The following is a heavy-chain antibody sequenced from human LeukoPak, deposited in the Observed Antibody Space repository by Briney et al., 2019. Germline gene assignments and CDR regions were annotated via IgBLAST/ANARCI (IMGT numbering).Heavy chain of an antibody. CDR3: ARGGVVIPASFDP. V-gene: IGHV4-59*01. J-gene: IGHJ5*02. CDR2: MYSSGST. CDR1: GGSISTYY. Sequence: SETLSLTCTVSGGSISTYYWSWIRQPPGKGLEWIGYMYSSGSTNYNPSLKSRVTISVDTSKNQFSLRLSSVTAADTAVYYCARGGVVIPASFDPWGQATLVTVSS. D-gene: IGHD2-2*01.